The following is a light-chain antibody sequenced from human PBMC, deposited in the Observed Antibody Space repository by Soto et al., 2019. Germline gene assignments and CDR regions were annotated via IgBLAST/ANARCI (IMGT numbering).Light chain of an antibody. J-gene: IGKJ2*01. CDR1: QSISSW. Sequence: DIQMTQSPSTLSASVGDRVTITCRASQSISSWLAWYQQKPGKAPKLLIYDASSLESGVPSRFSGSGSGTEFTLTISSLQPVDFEIYSCQQNNSFFFGQGTKLEIK. V-gene: IGKV1-5*01. CDR3: QQNNSFF. CDR2: DAS.